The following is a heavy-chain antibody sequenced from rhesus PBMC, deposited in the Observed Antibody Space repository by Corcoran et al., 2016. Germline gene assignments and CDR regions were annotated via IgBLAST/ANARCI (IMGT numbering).Heavy chain of an antibody. J-gene: IGHJ4*01. CDR1: GFTFDDYV. Sequence: EVQLVESGGALAQPGGSLRLSCAASGFTFDDYVMHWVRQAPGKGLDWVFRKSWKSGNRYNADSVKGRVTISRDNAKNSLFRQMDRRRAEDTAVYYCTTGGNYWGQGVLVTVSA. CDR3: TTGGNY. D-gene: IGHD3-34*01. CDR2: KSWKSGNR. V-gene: IGHV3-134*01.